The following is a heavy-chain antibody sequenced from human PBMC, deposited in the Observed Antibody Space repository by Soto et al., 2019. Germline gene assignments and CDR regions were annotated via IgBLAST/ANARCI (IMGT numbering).Heavy chain of an antibody. CDR1: GGSISSYY. V-gene: IGHV4-59*01. Sequence: SETLSLTCTVSGGSISSYYWIWIRQPPGKGLEWIAYVYYTGTTTSSPSLKSRVTISIDTSKSQFSLKLNSLTAADTAVYYWASLDGYQFDYWGQGTLVTVSS. CDR2: VYYTGTT. CDR3: ASLDGYQFDY. J-gene: IGHJ4*02. D-gene: IGHD3-22*01.